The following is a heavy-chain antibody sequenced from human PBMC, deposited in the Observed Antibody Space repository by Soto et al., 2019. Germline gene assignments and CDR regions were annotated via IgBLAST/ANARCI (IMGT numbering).Heavy chain of an antibody. V-gene: IGHV1-69*12. CDR1: GGTFSSYA. Sequence: QVQLVQSGAEVKKPGSSVKVSCKASGGTFSSYAISWVRQAPGQGLEWMGGIIPIFGTANYAQKFQGRVTITADESTSTAYMELISLRSEDTAVYYCARLQGGLEWLLSAHDYWGQGTLVTVSS. CDR2: IIPIFGTA. CDR3: ARLQGGLEWLLSAHDY. D-gene: IGHD3-3*01. J-gene: IGHJ4*02.